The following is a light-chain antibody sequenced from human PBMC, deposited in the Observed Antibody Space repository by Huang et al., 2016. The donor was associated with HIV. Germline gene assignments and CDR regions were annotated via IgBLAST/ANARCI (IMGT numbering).Light chain of an antibody. CDR1: QDIANY. CDR3: QKYNSAPIT. V-gene: IGKV1-27*01. CDR2: SAS. Sequence: DIQMTQYPSSLSASVGDSVTITCRASQDIANYLACYQQKPGKVTKLLILSASALKSGVPPRFSGSGSGTHFSLNISSLQPEDVATYYCQKYNSAPITFGQGTRLEI. J-gene: IGKJ5*01.